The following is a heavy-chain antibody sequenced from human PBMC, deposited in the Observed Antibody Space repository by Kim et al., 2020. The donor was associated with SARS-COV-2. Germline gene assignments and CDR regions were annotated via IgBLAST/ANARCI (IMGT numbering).Heavy chain of an antibody. V-gene: IGHV3-7*03. CDR2: IKQDGSEK. CDR3: ARDSPFPYYYGSGIDY. CDR1: GFTFSSYW. J-gene: IGHJ4*02. Sequence: GGSLRLSCAASGFTFSSYWMSWVRQAPGKGLEWVANIKQDGSEKYYVDSVKGRFTISRDNAKNSLYLQMNSLRAEDTAVYYCARDSPFPYYYGSGIDYWGQGTLVTVSS. D-gene: IGHD3-10*01.